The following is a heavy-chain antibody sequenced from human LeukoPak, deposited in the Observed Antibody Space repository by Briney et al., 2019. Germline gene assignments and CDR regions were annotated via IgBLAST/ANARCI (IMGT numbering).Heavy chain of an antibody. J-gene: IGHJ4*02. CDR1: GFTFSNYW. D-gene: IGHD3/OR15-3a*01. V-gene: IGHV3-74*01. CDR2: ISSDGSST. CDR3: ARPMISVMSLGADF. Sequence: GGSLRLSCAVSGFTFSNYWMHWVRHAPGKGLVWVSCISSDGSSTNYADSVKGRFSISRDNAKNTLYLHMNSLRAEDTALYYCARPMISVMSLGADFWGQGSLVTVSS.